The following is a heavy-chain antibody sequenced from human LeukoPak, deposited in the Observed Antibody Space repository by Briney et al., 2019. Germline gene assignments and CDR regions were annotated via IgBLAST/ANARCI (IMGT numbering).Heavy chain of an antibody. CDR1: GYTFTRYD. CDR3: ARGSNGMDV. CDR2: MNPNSGNT. Sequence: GASVKVSCKGSGYTFTRYDINWVRQATGRGRAWMGWMNPNSGNTGYAQKFQGRVTMTRNTSISTAYMELSSLRSEDTAVYYCARGSNGMDVWGQGTTVTVSS. V-gene: IGHV1-8*01. J-gene: IGHJ6*02.